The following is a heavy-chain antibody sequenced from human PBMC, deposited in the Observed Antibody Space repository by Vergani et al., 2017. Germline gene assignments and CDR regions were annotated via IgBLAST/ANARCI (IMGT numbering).Heavy chain of an antibody. Sequence: VQLVQSGAEVKKPGESLKISCKGSGYSFTSYWIGWVRQMPGKGLEWMGIIYPGDSDTRYSPSFQGQVTISADKSISTAYLQWSSLKASDTAMYYCARIEGYCSSTSCYRSNYYYMDVWGKGTTVTVSS. V-gene: IGHV5-51*01. CDR2: IYPGDSDT. CDR3: ARIEGYCSSTSCYRSNYYYMDV. CDR1: GYSFTSYW. D-gene: IGHD2-2*02. J-gene: IGHJ6*03.